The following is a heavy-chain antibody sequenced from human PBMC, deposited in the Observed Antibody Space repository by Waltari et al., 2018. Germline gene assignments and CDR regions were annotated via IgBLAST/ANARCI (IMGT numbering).Heavy chain of an antibody. V-gene: IGHV1-69*05. D-gene: IGHD1-26*01. CDR3: ARGSGSYYD. J-gene: IGHJ4*02. CDR2: IIPIFGTA. Sequence: QGLEWMGGIIPIFGTANYAQKFQGRVTITTDESTSTAYMELSSLRSEDTAVYYCARGSGSYYDWGQGTLVTVSS.